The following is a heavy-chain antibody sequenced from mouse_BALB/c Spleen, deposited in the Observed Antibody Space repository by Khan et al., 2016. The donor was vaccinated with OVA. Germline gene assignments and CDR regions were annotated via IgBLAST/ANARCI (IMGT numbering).Heavy chain of an antibody. CDR1: GYTFTSYF. V-gene: IGHV1S56*01. Sequence: QVQLQQSGPELVKPGASVRISCKASGYTFTSYFIHWVKQRPGQGLEWIGWIYPGNVNTEYNERFTGKATLTADKSSRTTYMHLSSLTSEDSAVYCCARAEYGSCAYWGQGTLVTVSA. D-gene: IGHD2-10*02. CDR2: IYPGNVNT. J-gene: IGHJ3*01. CDR3: ARAEYGSCAY.